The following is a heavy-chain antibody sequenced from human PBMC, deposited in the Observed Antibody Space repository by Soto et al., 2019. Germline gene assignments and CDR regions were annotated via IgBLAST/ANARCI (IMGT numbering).Heavy chain of an antibody. J-gene: IGHJ3*02. CDR3: ARDPRYCSSTSCYRGAFDI. V-gene: IGHV3-21*01. Sequence: NPGGSLRLSCAASGFTFSSYSMNWVRQAPGKGLEWVSSISSSSSYIYYADSVKGRFTISRDNAKNSLYLQMNSLRAEDTAVYYCARDPRYCSSTSCYRGAFDIWGQGTMVTVSS. D-gene: IGHD2-2*02. CDR2: ISSSSSYI. CDR1: GFTFSSYS.